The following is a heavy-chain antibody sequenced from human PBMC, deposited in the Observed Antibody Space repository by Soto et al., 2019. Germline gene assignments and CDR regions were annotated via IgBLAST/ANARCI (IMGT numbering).Heavy chain of an antibody. CDR2: ISGSGGST. CDR1: GFTFNNYA. V-gene: IGHV3-23*01. J-gene: IGHJ5*02. Sequence: EVQLLESGGGSVQPGGSLRLSCAAFGFTFNNYAMNWVRQAPGKGLEWVSVISGSGGSTNYADSVKGRFTISRDNSKNTLYLQMNSLRAEDTAVYYCAKGLRSTMIGVSWGQGTLVTVSS. D-gene: IGHD3-22*01. CDR3: AKGLRSTMIGVS.